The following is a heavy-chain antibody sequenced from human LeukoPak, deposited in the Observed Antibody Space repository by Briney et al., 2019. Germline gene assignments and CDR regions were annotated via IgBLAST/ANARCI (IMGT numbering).Heavy chain of an antibody. CDR3: ARDPAGIGDY. Sequence: PGRSLRLSCAASGFTFSSYGMHWVRQAPGKGLEWVAVIWYDGSNKYYADSVKGRFTISRDNAKNSLYLQMNSLRDEDTAVYYCARDPAGIGDYLGQGTLVTVSS. D-gene: IGHD1-26*01. V-gene: IGHV3-33*01. CDR1: GFTFSSYG. CDR2: IWYDGSNK. J-gene: IGHJ4*02.